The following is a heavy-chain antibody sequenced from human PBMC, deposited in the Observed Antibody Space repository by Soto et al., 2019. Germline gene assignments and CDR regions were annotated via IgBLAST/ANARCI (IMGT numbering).Heavy chain of an antibody. D-gene: IGHD3-10*01. CDR3: AREGHYYGSGSYYNYYYYVMDV. V-gene: IGHV1-69*06. CDR2: IIPIFGTA. CDR1: GGTFSSYA. J-gene: IGHJ6*02. Sequence: SVKVSCKASGGTFSSYAISWVRQAPGQGLEWMGGIIPIFGTANYAQKFQGRVTITADKSTSTAYMELSSLRSEDTAVYYCAREGHYYGSGSYYNYYYYVMDVWGPGTTVPVS.